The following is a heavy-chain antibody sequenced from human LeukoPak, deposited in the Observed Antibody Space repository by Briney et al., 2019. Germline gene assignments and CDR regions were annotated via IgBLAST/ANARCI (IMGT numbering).Heavy chain of an antibody. J-gene: IGHJ4*02. CDR3: AGVGAGTYFDY. D-gene: IGHD6-19*01. Sequence: PSETLSLTCTVSGGSISSYYWSWVRQPPGKGLEWIGYIYYSGSTNYNPSLTSRVTISVDTSKNQFSLKLSSVTAADTAVYYCAGVGAGTYFDYWGQGTLVTVSS. CDR2: IYYSGST. CDR1: GGSISSYY. V-gene: IGHV4-59*01.